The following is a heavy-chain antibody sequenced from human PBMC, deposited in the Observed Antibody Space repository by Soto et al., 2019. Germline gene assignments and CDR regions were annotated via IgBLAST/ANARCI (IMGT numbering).Heavy chain of an antibody. CDR2: ISSSSSYI. CDR3: ARSLGIAAAGDY. D-gene: IGHD6-13*01. CDR1: GFTFSSHS. Sequence: EVQLVESGGGLVKPGGSLRLSCAASGFTFSSHSMNWVRQAPGKGLEWVSSISSSSSYIYYADSVKGRFTISRDNAKNSLYLQMNSLRAEDTAVYYCARSLGIAAAGDYWGQGTLVTVSS. V-gene: IGHV3-21*01. J-gene: IGHJ4*02.